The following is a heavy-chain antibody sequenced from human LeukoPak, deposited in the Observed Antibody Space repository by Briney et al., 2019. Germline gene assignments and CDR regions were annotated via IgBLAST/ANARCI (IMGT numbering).Heavy chain of an antibody. V-gene: IGHV5-51*01. Sequence: GESLKISCKGSGYSFTSYWIGWVRQMPGKGLEWMGIIYPGDSDTRYSPSFQGQVTISADKSISTAYLQWSSLKASDTAMYYCARLQDIGYFDWLFYPLDYWGQGTLVTVSS. J-gene: IGHJ4*02. CDR2: IYPGDSDT. D-gene: IGHD3-9*01. CDR3: ARLQDIGYFDWLFYPLDY. CDR1: GYSFTSYW.